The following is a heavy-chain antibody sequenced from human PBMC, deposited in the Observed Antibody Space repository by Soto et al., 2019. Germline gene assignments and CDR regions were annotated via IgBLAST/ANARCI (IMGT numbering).Heavy chain of an antibody. D-gene: IGHD6-19*01. CDR1: GFTFSSYA. Sequence: EVQQLESGGGLVQPGGSLRLSCAASGFTFSSYAMSWVRQAPGKGLEWVSAISGSGGSTYYADSVKGRFTISRDKSKNTLYLQMNSLRAEDTAVYYCAKDPGASSDWHGGLYWGQGTLVTVSS. CDR2: ISGSGGST. J-gene: IGHJ4*02. V-gene: IGHV3-23*01. CDR3: AKDPGASSDWHGGLY.